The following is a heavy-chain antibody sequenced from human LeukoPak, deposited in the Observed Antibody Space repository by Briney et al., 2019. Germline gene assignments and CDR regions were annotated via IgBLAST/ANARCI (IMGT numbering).Heavy chain of an antibody. D-gene: IGHD4-23*01. CDR1: GDSISSSSYY. V-gene: IGHV4-61*05. Sequence: SETLSLTCTASGDSISSSSYYWGWIRQPPGKGLEWIGYIYYSGGTNYNPSLKSRVTISVDTSKNQFSLNLSSVTAADTAVYYCARTNYGGNSIYYYYMDVWGKGTTVTVSS. CDR3: ARTNYGGNSIYYYYMDV. CDR2: IYYSGGT. J-gene: IGHJ6*03.